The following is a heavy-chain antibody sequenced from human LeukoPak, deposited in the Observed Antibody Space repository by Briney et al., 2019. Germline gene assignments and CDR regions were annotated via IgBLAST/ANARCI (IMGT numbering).Heavy chain of an antibody. V-gene: IGHV1-3*01. CDR1: GYTFTSYA. CDR2: INAGNGNT. Sequence: ASVKVSCKASGYTFTSYAMHWVRQAPGQRLEWMGWINAGNGNTKYSQKFQGRVTITRDTSASTAYMELSSLRSEDTAVYHCASSSGSYQYYYYGMDVWGQGTTVTVSS. CDR3: ASSSGSYQYYYYGMDV. J-gene: IGHJ6*02. D-gene: IGHD3-10*01.